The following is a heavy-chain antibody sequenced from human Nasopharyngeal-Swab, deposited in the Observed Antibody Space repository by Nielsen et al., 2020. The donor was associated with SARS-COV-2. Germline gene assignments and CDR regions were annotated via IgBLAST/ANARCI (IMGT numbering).Heavy chain of an antibody. D-gene: IGHD6-13*01. J-gene: IGHJ3*02. V-gene: IGHV3-21*01. CDR1: GFTFSSYS. CDR2: ISSSSSYI. Sequence: GESLKISCAASGFTFSSYSMNWVRQAPGKGLEWVSSISSSSSYIYYADSVKGRFTISRDNAKNSLYLQMNSLRAEDTAVYYCARDDLPSIAAADVNAFDIWGQGTMVTVSS. CDR3: ARDDLPSIAAADVNAFDI.